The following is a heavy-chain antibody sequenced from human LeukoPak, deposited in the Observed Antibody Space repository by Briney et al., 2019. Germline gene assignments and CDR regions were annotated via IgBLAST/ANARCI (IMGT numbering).Heavy chain of an antibody. CDR2: IYYSGST. Sequence: SETLSLTCTVSGGSISSSSYYWGWIRQPPGKGLEWIGSIYYSGSTYYNPSLKSRVTISVDTSKNQFSLKLSSVTAADTAVYYCARRHSSGSYYNYPYYFDYWGQGTLVTVSS. CDR3: ARRHSSGSYYNYPYYFDY. D-gene: IGHD3-10*01. CDR1: GGSISSSSYY. J-gene: IGHJ4*02. V-gene: IGHV4-39*07.